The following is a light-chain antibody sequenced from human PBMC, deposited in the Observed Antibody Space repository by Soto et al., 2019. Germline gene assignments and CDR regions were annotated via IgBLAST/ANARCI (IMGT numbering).Light chain of an antibody. CDR3: QFGYT. J-gene: IGKJ2*01. CDR1: QSVSSSY. Sequence: EIVLTQSPGTLSLSPGERATLSCRASQSVSSSYLAWYQQKPGQAPRLLIYGASSRATGIPDRFSGSGSGTDFTLTISRLEPEDFAVYYCQFGYTFGQGTKLEIK. CDR2: GAS. V-gene: IGKV3-20*01.